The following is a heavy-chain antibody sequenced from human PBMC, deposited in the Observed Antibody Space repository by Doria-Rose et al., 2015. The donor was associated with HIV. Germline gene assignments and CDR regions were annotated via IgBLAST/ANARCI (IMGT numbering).Heavy chain of an antibody. D-gene: IGHD6-13*01. J-gene: IGHJ4*02. CDR3: ARIHSLSSSSLGH. CDR2: LNVGNGDT. Sequence: QVQLVQSGAEVKKPGASVTVSCKTSGYTFSAYAIHWVRQAPGQRLEWMGWLNVGNGDTRYSRKFQDRVTITSDTSANTGYMALSCLRSEDTAVYYCARIHSLSSSSLGHWGQGTLVTVSS. V-gene: IGHV1-3*01. CDR1: GYTFSAYA.